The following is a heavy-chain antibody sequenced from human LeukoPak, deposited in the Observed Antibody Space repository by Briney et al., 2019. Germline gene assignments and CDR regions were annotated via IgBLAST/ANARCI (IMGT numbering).Heavy chain of an antibody. V-gene: IGHV3-30*18. CDR1: GFTFSSYG. J-gene: IGHJ4*02. CDR3: AKSQQLAEEFSGFDY. Sequence: GGSLRLSCAASGFTFSSYGMHWVRQAPGKGLEWVAVISYDGSNKYYADSVKGRFTISRDNSKNTLYLQMNSLRAEDTAVYYCAKSQQLAEEFSGFDYWGQGTQVTVSS. CDR2: ISYDGSNK. D-gene: IGHD3-10*01.